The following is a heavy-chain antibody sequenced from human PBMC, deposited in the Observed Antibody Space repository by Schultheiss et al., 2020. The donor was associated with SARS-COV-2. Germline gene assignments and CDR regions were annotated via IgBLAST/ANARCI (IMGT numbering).Heavy chain of an antibody. D-gene: IGHD6-19*01. J-gene: IGHJ6*02. CDR1: GGSFSGYY. Sequence: SETLSLTCAVYGGSFSGYYWSWIRQPPGKGLEWIGYIYYSGSTYYNPSLKSRVTISVDTSKNQFSLKLSSVTAADTAVYYCARDRGSGWPDYYYYGMDVWGQGATVTVSS. V-gene: IGHV4-34*01. CDR2: IYYSGST. CDR3: ARDRGSGWPDYYYYGMDV.